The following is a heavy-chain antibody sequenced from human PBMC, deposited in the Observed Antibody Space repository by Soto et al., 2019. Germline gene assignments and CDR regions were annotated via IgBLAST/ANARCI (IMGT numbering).Heavy chain of an antibody. V-gene: IGHV1-69*13. D-gene: IGHD3-9*01. J-gene: IGHJ4*02. CDR3: ASVSPQYYDILTGPPPPFDY. CDR2: IIPIFGTA. Sequence: GASVKVSCKASGGTFSSYAISWVRQAPGQGLEWMGGIIPIFGTANYAQKFQGRVTITADESTSTAYMELSSLRSEDTAVYYCASVSPQYYDILTGPPPPFDYWGQGTLVTVSS. CDR1: GGTFSSYA.